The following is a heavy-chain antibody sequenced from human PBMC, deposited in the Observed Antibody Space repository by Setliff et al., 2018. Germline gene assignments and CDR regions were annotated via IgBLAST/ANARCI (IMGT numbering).Heavy chain of an antibody. CDR2: IGGHNDDP. J-gene: IGHJ4*02. V-gene: IGHV1-18*01. CDR3: ARSWRAGALNHFDY. CDR1: GYPFNNYG. Sequence: ASVKVSCKASGYPFNNYGIGWLRQTPGQGLEWMGWIGGHNDDPLFAQKFQGRVTMTTDTSTTTAYMELKSLRSDDTAVYYCARSWRAGALNHFDYWGQGSRVTVSS. D-gene: IGHD3-3*01.